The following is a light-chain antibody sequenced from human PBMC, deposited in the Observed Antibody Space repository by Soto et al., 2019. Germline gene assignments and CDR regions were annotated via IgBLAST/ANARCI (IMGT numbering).Light chain of an antibody. J-gene: IGKJ5*01. CDR1: QSLSRS. CDR2: DAS. CDR3: QQRSNWIT. V-gene: IGKV3-11*01. Sequence: EIVLTQSPATLSLSPGERATLSCRASQSLSRSLAWYQQKPGQAPRLLIYDASNRATGIPARFSGSGSGTDFTLTISSLEPEDFAVYYCQQRSNWITFGQGTRLEIK.